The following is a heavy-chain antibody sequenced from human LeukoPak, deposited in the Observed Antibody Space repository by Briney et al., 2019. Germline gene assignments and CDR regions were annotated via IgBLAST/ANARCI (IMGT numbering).Heavy chain of an antibody. D-gene: IGHD3-22*01. CDR2: VNPNSSGT. CDR1: GYTFTGYY. J-gene: IGHJ4*02. V-gene: IGHV1-2*02. CDR3: ARAGYYDSSGYYHPFDY. Sequence: ASVKVSCKASGYTFTGYYMHWVRQAPGQGLEWMGWVNPNSSGTNYGQNFQGRVTMTRDTSISTAYMELRGLTPDDTAVYYCARAGYYDSSGYYHPFDYWGQGIVVTVSS.